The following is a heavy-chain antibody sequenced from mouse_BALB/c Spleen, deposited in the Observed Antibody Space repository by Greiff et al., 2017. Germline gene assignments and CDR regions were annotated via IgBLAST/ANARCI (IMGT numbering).Heavy chain of an antibody. D-gene: IGHD1-1*01. CDR2: ISSGGST. V-gene: IGHV5-6-5*01. CDR3: ARGYYYGSFPHWYFDV. J-gene: IGHJ1*01. CDR1: GFTFSSYA. Sequence: EVHLVESGGGLVKPGGSLKLSCAASGFTFSSYAMSWVRQTPEKRLEWVASISSGGSTYYPDSVKGRFTISRDNARNILYLQMSSLRSEDTAMYYCARGYYYGSFPHWYFDVWGAGTTVTVSS.